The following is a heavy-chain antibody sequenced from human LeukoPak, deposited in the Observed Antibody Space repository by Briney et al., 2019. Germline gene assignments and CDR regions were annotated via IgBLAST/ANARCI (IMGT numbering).Heavy chain of an antibody. CDR3: ARGRGGSGCPFDY. CDR1: GGSFSGYY. D-gene: IGHD3-10*01. J-gene: IGHJ4*02. Sequence: SETLSLTCAVYGGSFSGYYWSWIRQPPGKRLEWIGEINHSGSTNYNPSLKSRVTISVDTSKNKFSLKLSSVTAADTAVYYCARGRGGSGCPFDYWGQGALVSVSS. V-gene: IGHV4-34*01. CDR2: INHSGST.